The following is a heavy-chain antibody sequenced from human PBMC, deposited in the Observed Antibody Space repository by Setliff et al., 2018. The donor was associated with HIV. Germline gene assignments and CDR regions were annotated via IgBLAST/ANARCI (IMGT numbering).Heavy chain of an antibody. V-gene: IGHV3-21*01. CDR1: GFSFGSFS. CDR2: INSGSNYI. Sequence: GGSLRLSCSGSGFSFGSFSLHWVRQAPGKGLEWISSINSGSNYIYYTDSVKGRFIISRDNAKKSLFLQMSSLRAEDTAVYYCVRALSGGYCSGGNCFPFDFWGQGTLVTVS. J-gene: IGHJ4*02. D-gene: IGHD2-15*01. CDR3: VRALSGGYCSGGNCFPFDF.